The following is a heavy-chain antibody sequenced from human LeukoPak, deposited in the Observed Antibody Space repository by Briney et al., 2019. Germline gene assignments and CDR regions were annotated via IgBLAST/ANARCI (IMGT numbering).Heavy chain of an antibody. V-gene: IGHV3-21*01. J-gene: IGHJ6*03. CDR3: ARSGIKMVRGVIIKSPYHMDV. CDR2: ISSSGSYI. CDR1: GFTFSSYG. D-gene: IGHD3-10*01. Sequence: GGSLRLSCAASGFTFSSYGMSWVRQAPGKGLEWVSSISSSGSYIYYADSVKGRFTISRDDAKTSLSLQMNSLRAEDTAVYYCARSGIKMVRGVIIKSPYHMDVWGKGTTVTVSS.